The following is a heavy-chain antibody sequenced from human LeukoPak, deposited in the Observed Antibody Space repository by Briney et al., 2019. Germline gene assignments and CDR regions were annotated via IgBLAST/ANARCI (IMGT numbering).Heavy chain of an antibody. J-gene: IGHJ4*02. V-gene: IGHV3-23*01. Sequence: GGALRLSCAASGFIFSSYAMSWVRQAPGKGLEWVSTISGSGGSTYYADSVKGRFTISRDNSKNTLYLQMNSLRAEDTAVYYCAKDLDIVATITGNWGQGTLVTVSS. CDR1: GFIFSSYA. D-gene: IGHD5-12*01. CDR2: ISGSGGST. CDR3: AKDLDIVATITGN.